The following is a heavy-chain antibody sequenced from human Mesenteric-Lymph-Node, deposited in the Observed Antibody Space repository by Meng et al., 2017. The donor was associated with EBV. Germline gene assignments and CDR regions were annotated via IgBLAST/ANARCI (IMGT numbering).Heavy chain of an antibody. CDR1: GGAFSGFY. V-gene: IGHV4-34*10. CDR3: ARIRSIWGTYQNYYFDS. D-gene: IGHD3-16*02. CDR2: INHSGFS. J-gene: IGHJ4*02. Sequence: VLHQDSGPVLWTPSDTLSLTCFIYGGAFSGFYWTWIRQSPGRDLEWIGEINHSGFSKYNPSLKSRLTISLDTSKNQVSLTLGPVTAADTAVYYCARIRSIWGTYQNYYFDSWGQGTLVTVSS.